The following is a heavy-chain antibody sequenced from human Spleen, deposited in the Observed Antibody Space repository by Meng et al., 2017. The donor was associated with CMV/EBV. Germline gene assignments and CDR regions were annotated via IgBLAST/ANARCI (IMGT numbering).Heavy chain of an antibody. J-gene: IGHJ4*02. CDR1: GGAISGSRHF. D-gene: IGHD5-24*01. CDR2: IFQSGTT. Sequence: SETLSLTCTVSGGAISGSRHFWGWIRQPPGKGLEWIGSIFQSGTTYNNPSLQRRVTMSVDTSKNQFSLKLTSVTAADTAVYYCARQDDYPLFSLDYWGQGTLVTVSS. CDR3: ARQDDYPLFSLDY. V-gene: IGHV4-39*01.